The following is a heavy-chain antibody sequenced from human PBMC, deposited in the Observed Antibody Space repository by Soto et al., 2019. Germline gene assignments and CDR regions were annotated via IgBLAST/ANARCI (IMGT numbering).Heavy chain of an antibody. CDR1: GFTFGSYS. CDR2: ISSSSSYI. D-gene: IGHD5-18*01. V-gene: IGHV3-21*01. CDR3: ARDLGRYSYGSITNDY. Sequence: GGSLRLSCAASGFTFGSYSMNWVRQAPGKGLEWVSSISSSSSYIYYADSVKGRFTISRDNAKNSLYLQMNSLRAEDTAVYYCARDLGRYSYGSITNDYWGQGTLVTVSS. J-gene: IGHJ4*02.